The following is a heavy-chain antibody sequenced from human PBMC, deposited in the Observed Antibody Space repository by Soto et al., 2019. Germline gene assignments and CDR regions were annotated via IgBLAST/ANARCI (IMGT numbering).Heavy chain of an antibody. CDR3: GRDGAGMGATFDY. J-gene: IGHJ4*02. D-gene: IGHD1-26*01. CDR1: GGTFSSYA. V-gene: IGHV1-69*12. CDR2: IIPMFGTT. Sequence: QVQLVQSGAVVKKPGSSVKVSCKASGGTFSSYAMNWVRQAPGPGLEWMGGIIPMFGTTTCAQKFQGRVTITADESTSTVYMELTGLTSDDTAVYYCGRDGAGMGATFDYWGQGTLVTVSS.